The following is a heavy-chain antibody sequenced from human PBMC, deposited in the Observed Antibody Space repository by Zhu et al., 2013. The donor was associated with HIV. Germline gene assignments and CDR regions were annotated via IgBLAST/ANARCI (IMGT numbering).Heavy chain of an antibody. V-gene: IGHV4-34*01. J-gene: IGHJ6*02. D-gene: IGHD6-25*01. CDR1: GGSFSGYY. CDR3: ARSAAGYYYYGMDV. Sequence: QVQVQKWGAGLLKPSETLSLTCAVYGGSFSGYYWSWIRQPPGKGLEWIGEINHSGSTNYNPSLKSRVTISVDTSKNQFSLKLSSVTAADTAVYYCARSAAGYYYYGMDVWGQGDHGHRSP. CDR2: INHSGST.